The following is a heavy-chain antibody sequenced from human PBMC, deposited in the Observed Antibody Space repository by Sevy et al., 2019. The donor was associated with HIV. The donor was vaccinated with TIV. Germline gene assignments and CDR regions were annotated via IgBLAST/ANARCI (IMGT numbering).Heavy chain of an antibody. V-gene: IGHV1-69*13. CDR3: ARDFRTRGIAADGRGGYYYYGMDV. D-gene: IGHD6-13*01. CDR1: GGTFSSYA. Sequence: ASVKVSCKASGGTFSSYAISWVRQAPGQGLEWMGGIIPIFGTANYAQKFQGRVTITADESTSTAYMELSSLRSEDTAVYYCARDFRTRGIAADGRGGYYYYGMDVWGQGTTVTVSS. CDR2: IIPIFGTA. J-gene: IGHJ6*02.